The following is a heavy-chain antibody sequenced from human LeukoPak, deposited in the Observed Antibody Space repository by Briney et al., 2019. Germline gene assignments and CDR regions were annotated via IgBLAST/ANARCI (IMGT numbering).Heavy chain of an antibody. CDR2: ISYDGSNK. CDR3: ATGRGDY. V-gene: IGHV3-30*03. CDR1: GFTFSSYG. Sequence: GGSLRLSCAASGFTFSSYGMHWVRQAPGKGLEWVAVISYDGSNKYYADSVKGRFTISRDNFKNTLYLQMNSLRAEDTAVYYCATGRGDYWGQGTLVTVSS. J-gene: IGHJ4*02.